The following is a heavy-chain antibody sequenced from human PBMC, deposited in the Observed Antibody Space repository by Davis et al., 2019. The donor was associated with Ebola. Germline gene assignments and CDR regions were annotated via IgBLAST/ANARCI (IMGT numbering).Heavy chain of an antibody. CDR2: IRYDGSNK. D-gene: IGHD7-27*01. V-gene: IGHV3-30*02. J-gene: IGHJ4*02. Sequence: GESLKISCAASGFTFSSYGMHWVRQAPGKGLEWVAFIRYDGSNKYYADSVKGRFTISRDNSKNTLYLQMNSLRAEDTAVYYCAKDRAHWGWGYFDYWGQGTLVTVSS. CDR1: GFTFSSYG. CDR3: AKDRAHWGWGYFDY.